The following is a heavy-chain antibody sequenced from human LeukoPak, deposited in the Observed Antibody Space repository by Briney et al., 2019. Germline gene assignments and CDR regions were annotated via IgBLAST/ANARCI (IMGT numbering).Heavy chain of an antibody. V-gene: IGHV5-51*01. CDR3: ARQTRDGSGSRGYSFDF. CDR1: IYSFTSYW. Sequence: GESLKISCKGYIYSFTSYWIGWVRQMPGKGLEWMGIINPADSDTRYSPSFQGQVTISTDKSISTAYLQWSSLKASDTAMYYCARQTRDGSGSRGYSFDFWGQGTLVTVSS. D-gene: IGHD3-10*01. CDR2: INPADSDT. J-gene: IGHJ4*02.